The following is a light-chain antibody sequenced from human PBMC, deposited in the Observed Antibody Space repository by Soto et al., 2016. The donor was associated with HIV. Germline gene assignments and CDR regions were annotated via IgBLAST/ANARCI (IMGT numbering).Light chain of an antibody. Sequence: SYELTQPPSVSVSPGQTATITCSGDKLGDKYASWYQQKPGQSPILAIYQDTERPSGIPERFSGSISGNTATLTISGTQAMDEADYYCQAWDSSTPLFGGGTKLTVL. CDR1: KLGDKY. J-gene: IGLJ3*02. CDR3: QAWDSSTPL. CDR2: QDT. V-gene: IGLV3-1*01.